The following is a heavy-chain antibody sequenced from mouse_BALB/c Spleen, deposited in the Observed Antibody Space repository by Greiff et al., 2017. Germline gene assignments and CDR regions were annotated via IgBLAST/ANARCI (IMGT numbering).Heavy chain of an antibody. Sequence: ESGPGLVKPSQSLSLTCTVTGYSITSDYAWNWIRQFPGNKLEWMGYISYSGSTSYNPSLKSRISITRDTSKNQFFLQLNSVTTEDTATYYGARCGRYYYGSSYYFDYWGQGTTLTVSS. CDR1: GYSITSDYA. CDR3: ARCGRYYYGSSYYFDY. J-gene: IGHJ2*01. V-gene: IGHV3-2*02. D-gene: IGHD1-1*01. CDR2: ISYSGST.